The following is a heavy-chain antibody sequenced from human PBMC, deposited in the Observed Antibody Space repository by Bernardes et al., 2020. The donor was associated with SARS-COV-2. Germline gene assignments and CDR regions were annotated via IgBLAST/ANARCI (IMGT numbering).Heavy chain of an antibody. Sequence: GVLRLSCTASGFTVSSTDMTWVRQAPWKGLEWVSVVYVGGSTYYADSVKGRFTISRDNSNSTVYLQMNSLRADDTAVYYCARGLRGFHYMDVWGKGTTVTVSS. V-gene: IGHV3-66*02. CDR1: GFTVSSTD. CDR3: ARGLRGFHYMDV. CDR2: VYVGGST. J-gene: IGHJ6*03.